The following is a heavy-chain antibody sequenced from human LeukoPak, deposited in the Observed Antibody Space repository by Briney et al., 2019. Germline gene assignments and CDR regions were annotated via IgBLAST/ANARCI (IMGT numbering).Heavy chain of an antibody. CDR1: GYTLSKIS. Sequence: ASVKVSCKVSGYTLSKISMDWLRQGPGKGLEWMGSSDPKNGEKTYAQKFQGRVNVTEDTSTDTAYMEVSGLRSEDTAVYYCATGAIVYDYWGQGTLVTVSS. CDR3: ATGAIVYDY. CDR2: SDPKNGEK. D-gene: IGHD1-26*01. J-gene: IGHJ4*02. V-gene: IGHV1-24*01.